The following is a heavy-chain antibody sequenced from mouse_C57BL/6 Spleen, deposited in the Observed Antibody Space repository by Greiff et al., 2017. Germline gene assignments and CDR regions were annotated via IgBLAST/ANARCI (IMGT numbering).Heavy chain of an antibody. J-gene: IGHJ4*01. Sequence: QVQLQQSGAELVRPGTSVKVSCKASGYAFTNYLLEWVKQRPGPGLEWIGVINPGSGGTNYNEQFKGKATLTADKSSSTAYMQLSSLTSEDSAVYFCARSGYSNYVYAMDYWGQGTSVTVSS. CDR3: ARSGYSNYVYAMDY. CDR2: INPGSGGT. V-gene: IGHV1-54*01. D-gene: IGHD2-5*01. CDR1: GYAFTNYL.